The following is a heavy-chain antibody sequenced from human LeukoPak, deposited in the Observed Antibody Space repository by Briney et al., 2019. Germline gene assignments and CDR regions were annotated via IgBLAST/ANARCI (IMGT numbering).Heavy chain of an antibody. CDR1: GGSFSGKY. CDR3: AALSGYNSNYVSFDH. Sequence: SETLSLTGAVYGGSFSGKYRSWIGQPPGKWLEWIGEINNSGTTNYNPSLKSRVTISVDTSKKQFSLRLSSVTAADTAVYYCAALSGYNSNYVSFDHWGQGTLVTVSS. V-gene: IGHV4-34*01. D-gene: IGHD1-7*01. J-gene: IGHJ4*02. CDR2: INNSGTT.